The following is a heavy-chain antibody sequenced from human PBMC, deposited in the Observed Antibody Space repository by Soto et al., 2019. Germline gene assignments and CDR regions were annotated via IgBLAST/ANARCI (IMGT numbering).Heavy chain of an antibody. CDR1: GFTFSSYA. CDR3: AKGTDFWSGDEVYYYYMDV. J-gene: IGHJ6*03. CDR2: ISGSGGST. V-gene: IGHV3-23*01. Sequence: PGGSLRLSCAASGFTFSSYAMSWVRQAPGKGLEWVSAISGSGGSTYYADSVKGRFTISRDNSKNTLYLQMNSLRAEDTAVYYCAKGTDFWSGDEVYYYYMDVWGKGTTVTFYS. D-gene: IGHD3-3*01.